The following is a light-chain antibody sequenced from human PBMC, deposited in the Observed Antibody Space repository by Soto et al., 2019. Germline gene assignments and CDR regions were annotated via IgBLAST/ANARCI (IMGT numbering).Light chain of an antibody. V-gene: IGKV1-33*01. CDR2: DAS. CDR1: QDISNY. J-gene: IGKJ5*01. Sequence: DIQMTQSPSSLSASVGDRVTITCQASQDISNYLNWYQQKPGKDPKLLIYDASNLETGVPSRFSGSGSGTDSTFTSSRLQPEDNATYYCKQYDNLPITFGQGTRLEIK. CDR3: KQYDNLPIT.